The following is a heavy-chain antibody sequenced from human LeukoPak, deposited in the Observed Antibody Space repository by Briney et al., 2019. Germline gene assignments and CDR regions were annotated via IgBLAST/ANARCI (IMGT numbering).Heavy chain of an antibody. CDR2: IYYSGST. V-gene: IGHV4-59*08. Sequence: SETLSLTCTVSGGSISSYYWSWIRQPPGKGLEWIGYIYYSGSTNYNPSLKSRVTISVDTSKNQFSLKLSSVTAADTAVYYCARVARAEWELKVAVYWGQGTLVTVSS. CDR3: ARVARAEWELKVAVY. J-gene: IGHJ4*02. D-gene: IGHD1-26*01. CDR1: GGSISSYY.